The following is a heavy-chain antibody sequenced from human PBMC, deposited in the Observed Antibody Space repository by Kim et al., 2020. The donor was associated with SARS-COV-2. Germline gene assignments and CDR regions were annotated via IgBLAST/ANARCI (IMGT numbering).Heavy chain of an antibody. V-gene: IGHV1-8*01. CDR1: GYTFTSYD. Sequence: ASVKVSCKASGYTFTSYDINWVRQATGQGLEWMGWMNPNSGNTGYAQKFQGRVTMTRNTSISTAYMELSSLRSEDTAVYYCARVPAAGTIFGVVIERYYGMDVWGQGTTVTVSS. CDR3: ARVPAAGTIFGVVIERYYGMDV. D-gene: IGHD3-3*01. CDR2: MNPNSGNT. J-gene: IGHJ6*02.